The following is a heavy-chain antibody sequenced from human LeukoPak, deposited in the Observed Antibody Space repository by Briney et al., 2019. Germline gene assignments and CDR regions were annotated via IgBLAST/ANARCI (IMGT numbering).Heavy chain of an antibody. J-gene: IGHJ4*02. CDR1: GGSISSYY. Sequence: SETLSLTCTVSGGSISSYYWSWIRQPPGKGLEWIGYIYYSGSTYYNPSLKSRVTMSVDTSKNQFSLKLSSVTAADTAVYYCARDRRFGELLFDYWGQGTLVTVSS. CDR2: IYYSGST. D-gene: IGHD3-10*01. V-gene: IGHV4-59*12. CDR3: ARDRRFGELLFDY.